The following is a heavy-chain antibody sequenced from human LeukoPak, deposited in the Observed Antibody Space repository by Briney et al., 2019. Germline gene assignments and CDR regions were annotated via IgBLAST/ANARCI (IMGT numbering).Heavy chain of an antibody. J-gene: IGHJ3*02. CDR3: TRLGIAVAGANNDAFDI. Sequence: GGSLRLSCAASGFTVSSNYMSWVRQAPGKGLEWVSSISSSSSYIYYADSVKGRFTISRDNAKNSLYLQMNSLRAEDTAVYYCTRLGIAVAGANNDAFDIWGQGTMVTVSS. V-gene: IGHV3-21*01. CDR1: GFTVSSNY. CDR2: ISSSSSYI. D-gene: IGHD6-19*01.